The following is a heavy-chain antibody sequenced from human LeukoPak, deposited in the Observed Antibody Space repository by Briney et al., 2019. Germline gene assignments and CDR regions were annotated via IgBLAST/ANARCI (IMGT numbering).Heavy chain of an antibody. D-gene: IGHD3-22*01. CDR2: IGDSGGST. CDR3: AREYPPRYYYDSSGYLDY. J-gene: IGHJ4*02. V-gene: IGHV3-23*01. Sequence: GGSLRLSCAASGFTFSSYAMSWVRQAPGKGLEWVSVIGDSGGSTYYADSVKGRFTISRDNSKNTLYLQMNSLRAEDTAVYYCAREYPPRYYYDSSGYLDYWGQGTLVTVSS. CDR1: GFTFSSYA.